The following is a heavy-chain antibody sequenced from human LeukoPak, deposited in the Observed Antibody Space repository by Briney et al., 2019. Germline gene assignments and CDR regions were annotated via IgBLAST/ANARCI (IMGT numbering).Heavy chain of an antibody. J-gene: IGHJ4*02. Sequence: ASVKVSCKASGYTFTGYYMHWVRQAPGQGLEWMGWINPNSGGTNYAQKFQGRVTMTRDTSISTAYMELSRLRSDDTAVYYCARERTYDFWSGYSFDYWGQGTLVTVSS. V-gene: IGHV1-2*02. D-gene: IGHD3-3*01. CDR3: ARERTYDFWSGYSFDY. CDR1: GYTFTGYY. CDR2: INPNSGGT.